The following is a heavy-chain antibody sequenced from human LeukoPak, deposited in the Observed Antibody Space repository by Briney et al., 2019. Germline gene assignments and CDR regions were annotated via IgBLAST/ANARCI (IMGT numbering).Heavy chain of an antibody. CDR1: GFTFSAYT. V-gene: IGHV3-21*04. CDR3: AREGGNYDSSGYYGPNEH. J-gene: IGHJ1*01. Sequence: GGSLRLSCAASGFTFSAYTMNWVRQAPGKGLEWVSFISSSSSYIYYADSVKGRFTISRDNAKNSLYLQMNSLGAEDTAVYYCAREGGNYDSSGYYGPNEHWGQGTLVTVSS. D-gene: IGHD3-22*01. CDR2: ISSSSSYI.